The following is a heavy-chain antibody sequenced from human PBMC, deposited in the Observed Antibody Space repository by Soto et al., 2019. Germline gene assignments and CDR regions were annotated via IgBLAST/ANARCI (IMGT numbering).Heavy chain of an antibody. CDR2: VNPIVGMS. Sequence: QVQLVQSGAEVKKPGSSVKVSCTASGGTFNSYTIHWVRQAPGQGLEWVGRVNPIVGMSNSAQKFQGRVTITADKSTSKAYMDLTSLRSEVTAVYYCATSYGSGSAHFDYWGQGTLVTVSS. CDR1: GGTFNSYT. J-gene: IGHJ4*02. CDR3: ATSYGSGSAHFDY. D-gene: IGHD3-10*01. V-gene: IGHV1-69*02.